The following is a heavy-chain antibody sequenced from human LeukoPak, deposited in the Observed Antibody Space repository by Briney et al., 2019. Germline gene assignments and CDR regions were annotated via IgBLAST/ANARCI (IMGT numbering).Heavy chain of an antibody. Sequence: GGSLRLSCAASGFTFSSYGMHWVRQAPGKGLEWVAFIRYDGSNKYYADSVKGRFTISRDNSKNTLYLQMNSLRAEDTAVYYCAKIMSRLGATTNDVDYWGQGTLVTVSS. V-gene: IGHV3-30*02. D-gene: IGHD1-26*01. CDR1: GFTFSSYG. CDR2: IRYDGSNK. J-gene: IGHJ4*02. CDR3: AKIMSRLGATTNDVDY.